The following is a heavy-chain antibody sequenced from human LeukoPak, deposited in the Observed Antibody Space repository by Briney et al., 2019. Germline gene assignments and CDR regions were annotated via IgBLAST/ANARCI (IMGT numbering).Heavy chain of an antibody. CDR2: IIPIFGTA. CDR3: ARARSAFSDLFPFDY. Sequence: ASVKVSCKASGYTFTSYAISWVRQAPGQGLEWMGGIIPIFGTANYAQKFQGRVTITADESTSTAYMELSSLRSEDTAVYYCARARSAFSDLFPFDYWGQGTLVTVSS. V-gene: IGHV1-69*13. J-gene: IGHJ4*02. CDR1: GYTFTSYA. D-gene: IGHD3-16*01.